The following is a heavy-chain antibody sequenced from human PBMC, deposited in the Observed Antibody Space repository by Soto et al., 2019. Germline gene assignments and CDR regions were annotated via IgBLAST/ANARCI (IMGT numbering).Heavy chain of an antibody. CDR2: VSVNGRDT. Sequence: VGSLRLSCAASGFSLSDYWMHWVRQVPGKGLLWVSRVSVNGRDTTYADSVKGRFTISRDNAKNTLYLQMDSLRAEDTAVYYCVRAPEQRPIDFWGHGSLVNVSS. V-gene: IGHV3-74*03. CDR1: GFSLSDYW. CDR3: VRAPEQRPIDF. D-gene: IGHD6-19*01. J-gene: IGHJ4*01.